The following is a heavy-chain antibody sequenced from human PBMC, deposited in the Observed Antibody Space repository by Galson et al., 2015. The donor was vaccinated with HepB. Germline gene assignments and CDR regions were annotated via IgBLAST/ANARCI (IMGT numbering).Heavy chain of an antibody. CDR2: ISYDGSNK. CDR1: GFTFSSYD. V-gene: IGHV3-30*04. D-gene: IGHD6-13*01. Sequence: SLRLSCAASGFTFSSYDMHWVRQAPGKGLEWVAVISYDGSNKYYADSVKGRFTISRDNSKNTLYLQMNSLRAEDTAVYYCAREISVLVPYSSSWFVDYWGQGTLVTVSS. J-gene: IGHJ4*02. CDR3: AREISVLVPYSSSWFVDY.